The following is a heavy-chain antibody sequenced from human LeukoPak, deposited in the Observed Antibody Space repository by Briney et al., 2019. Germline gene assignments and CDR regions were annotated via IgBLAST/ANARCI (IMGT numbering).Heavy chain of an antibody. D-gene: IGHD3-9*01. Sequence: ASVKVSCKVSGYTLTELSMHWVRQAPGKGLEWMGGFDPEDGETIYAQKFQGRVTMTEDTSTDTAYMELSSLKSEDTAVYYCATGRARYFDCLFRPQYYFDYWGQGTLVTVSS. V-gene: IGHV1-24*01. J-gene: IGHJ4*02. CDR2: FDPEDGET. CDR1: GYTLTELS. CDR3: ATGRARYFDCLFRPQYYFDY.